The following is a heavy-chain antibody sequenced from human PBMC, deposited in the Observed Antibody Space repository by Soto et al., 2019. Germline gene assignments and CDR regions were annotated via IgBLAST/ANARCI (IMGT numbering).Heavy chain of an antibody. CDR2: ISYDGSNK. J-gene: IGHJ6*02. D-gene: IGHD6-6*01. CDR1: GFTFSSYG. Sequence: QVQLVESGGGVVQPGRSLRLSCAASGFTFSSYGMHWVRQAPGKGLEWVAVISYDGSNKYYADSVKGRFTISRDNSKNTLYLQMNSLRAEDTAVYYCAKDLEEVYSSSFPSSRYYGMDVWGQGTTVTVSS. V-gene: IGHV3-30*18. CDR3: AKDLEEVYSSSFPSSRYYGMDV.